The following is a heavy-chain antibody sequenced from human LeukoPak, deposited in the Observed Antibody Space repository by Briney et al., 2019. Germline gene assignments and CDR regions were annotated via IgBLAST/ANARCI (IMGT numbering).Heavy chain of an antibody. CDR3: ARELPPVMKYYFDY. CDR1: GFTFNTYS. J-gene: IGHJ4*02. Sequence: GGSLRLSCAASGFTFNTYSMNWVRQAPGKGLEWVSSISSSSTYIYYADSVKGRFTISRDNAKNSLYLQMNSLRAEDTAVYYCARELPPVMKYYFDYWGQGALVTVSS. CDR2: ISSSSTYI. D-gene: IGHD4-11*01. V-gene: IGHV3-21*01.